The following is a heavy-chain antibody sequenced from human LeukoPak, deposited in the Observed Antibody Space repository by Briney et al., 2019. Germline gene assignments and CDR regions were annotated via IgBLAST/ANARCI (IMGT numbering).Heavy chain of an antibody. CDR1: GFTFGIFW. CDR3: ARLFGGVTTFDY. CDR2: MKGDGSLI. V-gene: IGHV3-7*01. Sequence: PGGSLRLSCGASGFTFGIFWMSWVRQAPGRGLQWVARMKGDGSLIHYVDSVKGRFTISRDNARNSLYLQMNSLRAEDTAVYYCARLFGGVTTFDYWGQGALVTVSS. D-gene: IGHD2-8*02. J-gene: IGHJ4*02.